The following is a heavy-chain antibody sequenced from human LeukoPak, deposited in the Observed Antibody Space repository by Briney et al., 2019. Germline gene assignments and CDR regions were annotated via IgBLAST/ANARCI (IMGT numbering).Heavy chain of an antibody. J-gene: IGHJ3*02. CDR2: IDPDSGGT. V-gene: IGHV1-2*02. CDR3: AREYYDSSGSKYAFDI. Sequence: EASVKVSCRASGYTLTDYYMHWVRQAPGQGLEGMGCIDPDSGGTKSAQRFQGRVTMTRDTSITTVYMELLRLRSDDTAVYYCAREYYDSSGSKYAFDIWGQGTMVTVSS. CDR1: GYTLTDYY. D-gene: IGHD3-22*01.